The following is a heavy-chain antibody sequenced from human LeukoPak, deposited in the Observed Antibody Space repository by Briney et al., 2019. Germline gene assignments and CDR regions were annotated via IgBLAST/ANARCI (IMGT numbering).Heavy chain of an antibody. J-gene: IGHJ4*02. Sequence: SQTLSLTCAISGNSVSRNSAAWNWIRQSPSRCLEWLGRTYYRSKWSSDYAVSVKSRITINPDTSMNQFSLQLNSVTPEDTAVYYCARGYYSSGWYYFDYWGQGTLVTVSS. CDR2: TYYRSKWSS. D-gene: IGHD6-19*01. CDR3: ARGYYSSGWYYFDY. V-gene: IGHV6-1*01. CDR1: GNSVSRNSAA.